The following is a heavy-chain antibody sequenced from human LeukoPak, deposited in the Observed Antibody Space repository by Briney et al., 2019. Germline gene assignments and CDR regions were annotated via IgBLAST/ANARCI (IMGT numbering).Heavy chain of an antibody. D-gene: IGHD5-18*01. CDR3: ARVQAHGYSYGYARYYFDY. CDR2: IYYRGST. CDR1: GGSLSSYY. V-gene: IGHV4-59*01. Sequence: PSETLSLTCTVSGGSLSSYYWSWIRQPPGTGLERLGYIYYRGSTNYNPSLKSRVTISVDTSKNQFSLKLSSVTAADTAVYYCARVQAHGYSYGYARYYFDYWGQGTLVTVSS. J-gene: IGHJ4*02.